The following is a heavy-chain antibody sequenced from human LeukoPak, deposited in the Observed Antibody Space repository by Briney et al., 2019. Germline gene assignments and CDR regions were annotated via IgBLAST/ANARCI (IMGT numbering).Heavy chain of an antibody. V-gene: IGHV3-7*05. J-gene: IGHJ4*02. CDR1: GFTFSRSW. D-gene: IGHD5-24*01. CDR2: IKQDGSEK. Sequence: TGGSLRLSCAASGFTFSRSWMTWVHQAPGKGLEWVANIKQDGSEKNYVDSVKGRFTISRDNAKNSLYLQMNSLRAEDTAMYYCARDSAYNAFDCWGQGTLVTVSS. CDR3: ARDSAYNAFDC.